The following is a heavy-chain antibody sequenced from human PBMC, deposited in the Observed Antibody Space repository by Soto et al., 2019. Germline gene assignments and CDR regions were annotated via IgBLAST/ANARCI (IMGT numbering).Heavy chain of an antibody. D-gene: IGHD2-2*01. Sequence: QVQLVQSGAEVKKPGSSVKVSCKASGGTFSSYAISWVRQAPGQGLEWMGGIIPIFGTANYAQKFQGRVTITADESTSTAYMELSSLRSEDTAVYYCARFGTNHHHHRRGIVVDTDRNYYYGMDVWGQGTTVTVSS. CDR2: IIPIFGTA. V-gene: IGHV1-69*01. CDR3: ARFGTNHHHHRRGIVVDTDRNYYYGMDV. CDR1: GGTFSSYA. J-gene: IGHJ6*02.